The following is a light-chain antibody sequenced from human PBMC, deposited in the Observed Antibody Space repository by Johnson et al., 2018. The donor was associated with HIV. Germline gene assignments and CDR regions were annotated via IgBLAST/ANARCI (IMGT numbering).Light chain of an antibody. CDR2: DNN. CDR1: SSNIGNNY. Sequence: QSVLTQPPSVSVAPGQKVTISCPGSSSNIGNNYVSWYQQLPGTAPKLLIYDNNKRPSGIPDRFSGSKSGTSATLGITGLQTGDEADYYCGTWASSLSAVSYFFGTGTKVTVL. J-gene: IGLJ1*01. V-gene: IGLV1-51*01. CDR3: GTWASSLSAVSYF.